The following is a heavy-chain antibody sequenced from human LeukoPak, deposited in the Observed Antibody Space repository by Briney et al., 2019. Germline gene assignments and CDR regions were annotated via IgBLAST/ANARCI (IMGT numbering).Heavy chain of an antibody. J-gene: IGHJ4*02. CDR1: GYTFTDYY. V-gene: IGHV1-69-2*01. CDR2: VDPEDGET. D-gene: IGHD1-26*01. CDR3: AIPAGRGAHTRDY. Sequence: GASVKVSCKVSGYTFTDYYMQWVQQAPGKAREWMGLVDPEDGETIYAEKFQGRVTITAHTSTDTAYMELSSLRSEDTAVYYCAIPAGRGAHTRDYWGQGTLVTVFS.